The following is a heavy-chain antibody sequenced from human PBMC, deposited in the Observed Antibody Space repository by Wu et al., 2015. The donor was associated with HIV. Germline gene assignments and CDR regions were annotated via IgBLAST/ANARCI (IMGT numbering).Heavy chain of an antibody. V-gene: IGHV1-69*05. CDR2: INPLFGTT. CDR3: ARNTDSVATSLYSLGV. CDR1: GDGFTSYA. Sequence: QVQLVQLGAEVKKPGSSVKITCKASGDGFTSYAVSWVRQAPRQGLEWMGGINPLFGTTKHTQKFQDRVTFTTDESKSTAYMELSSLRSEDTAVYYCARNTDSVATSLYSLGVWGQGTTVTVSS. D-gene: IGHD5-12*01. J-gene: IGHJ6*02.